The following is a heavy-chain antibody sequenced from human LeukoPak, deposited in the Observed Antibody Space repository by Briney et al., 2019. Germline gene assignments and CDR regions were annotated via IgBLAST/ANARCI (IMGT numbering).Heavy chain of an antibody. Sequence: ASVKVSCKASGGTFSSYAISWVRQAPGQGLEWMGRIIPILGIANYAQKFQGRVTITADKSTSTAYMELSSLRSEDTAVYYCAREGPNYGDYEDYYYGMDVWGQGTTVTVSS. CDR1: GGTFSSYA. J-gene: IGHJ6*02. D-gene: IGHD4-17*01. CDR3: AREGPNYGDYEDYYYGMDV. V-gene: IGHV1-69*04. CDR2: IIPILGIA.